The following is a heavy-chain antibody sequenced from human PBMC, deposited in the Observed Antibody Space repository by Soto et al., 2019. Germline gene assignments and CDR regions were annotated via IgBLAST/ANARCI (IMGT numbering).Heavy chain of an antibody. CDR2: IFSNDEK. CDR3: ARISTIPPYFQH. CDR1: GFSLSNARMG. D-gene: IGHD2-21*01. Sequence: QVTLKESGPVLVKPTETLTLTCTVSGFSLSNARMGVSWIRQPPGKALEWLAHIFSNDEKSYSTSLKSRLTISTDTSKSPLVLTMTNMAPLDTATYYCARISTIPPYFQHWGQGTLVTVSS. V-gene: IGHV2-26*01. J-gene: IGHJ1*01.